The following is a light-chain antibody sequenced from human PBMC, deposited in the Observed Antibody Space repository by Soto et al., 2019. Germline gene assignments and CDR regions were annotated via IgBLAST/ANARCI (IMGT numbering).Light chain of an antibody. Sequence: IVLTQSPGTLSLSPGERATLSSRTSQSVSSSYLAWYQQKPGQAPRLLIYGASSRATGIPDRFSGSGSGTDFTLTISRLEPEDFAVYYCQQYGSSPPVTFGGGTKVVIK. CDR1: QSVSSSY. CDR3: QQYGSSPPVT. CDR2: GAS. V-gene: IGKV3-20*01. J-gene: IGKJ4*01.